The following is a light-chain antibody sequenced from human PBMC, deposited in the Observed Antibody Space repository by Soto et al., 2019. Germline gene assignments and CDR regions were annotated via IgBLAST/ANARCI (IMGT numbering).Light chain of an antibody. J-gene: IGKJ1*01. CDR1: QSVSSSY. Sequence: IVLTQSPGTLSLYTGERATLSCRASQSVSSSYLAWYQQKPGQAPRLLIYGASSRATGIPDRFSGSGSGTDFTLTISRLEPEDFAVYYCQQYGSSPPTFGQGTKVDIK. CDR2: GAS. CDR3: QQYGSSPPT. V-gene: IGKV3-20*01.